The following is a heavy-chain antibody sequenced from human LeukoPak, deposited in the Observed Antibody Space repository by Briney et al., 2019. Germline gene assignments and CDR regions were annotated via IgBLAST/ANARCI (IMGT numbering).Heavy chain of an antibody. Sequence: PGRSLRLSCAASGFTFSSYGMHWVRQAPGKGLEWVAVIWYDGSNKYYADSVKGRFTTSRDNSKNTLYLQMNSLRAEDTAVYYCARAREWVYDAFDIWGQGTMVTVSS. J-gene: IGHJ3*02. D-gene: IGHD3-3*01. CDR3: ARAREWVYDAFDI. V-gene: IGHV3-33*01. CDR2: IWYDGSNK. CDR1: GFTFSSYG.